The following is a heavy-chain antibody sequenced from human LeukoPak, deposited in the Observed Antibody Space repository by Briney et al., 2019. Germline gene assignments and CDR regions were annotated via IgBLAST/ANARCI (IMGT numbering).Heavy chain of an antibody. D-gene: IGHD2-15*01. J-gene: IGHJ4*02. CDR1: GYTFSNYG. CDR3: ARVGAYCTGDSCFDY. CDR2: ISAYSGNR. V-gene: IGHV1-18*01. Sequence: ASVKVSCKTSGYTFSNYGIGWMRQAPGQGLEWMGWISAYSGNREYAQKVQGRVTMTADTSTNTAYLELMSLRSDDTAIYHCARVGAYCTGDSCFDYWGQGTLVTVSS.